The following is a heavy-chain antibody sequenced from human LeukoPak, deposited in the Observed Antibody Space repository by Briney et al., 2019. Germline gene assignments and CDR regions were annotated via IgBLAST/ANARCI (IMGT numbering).Heavy chain of an antibody. Sequence: SETLSLTCGVYGGSFSGFYWSWIRQPPGEGLEWIGEINHRGSTEYNPSLKSRVTISVDTSKNQFSLKLSSVTAADTAVYYCARRGYDFWSGYYSYDYWGQGTLVTVSS. D-gene: IGHD3-3*01. CDR3: ARRGYDFWSGYYSYDY. V-gene: IGHV4-34*01. J-gene: IGHJ4*02. CDR2: INHRGST. CDR1: GGSFSGFY.